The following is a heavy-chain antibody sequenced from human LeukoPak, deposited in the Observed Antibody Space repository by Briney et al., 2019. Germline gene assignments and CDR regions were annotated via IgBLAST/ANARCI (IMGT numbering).Heavy chain of an antibody. CDR1: GYTFTGYY. CDR2: INPNSGGT. V-gene: IGHV1-2*02. D-gene: IGHD2-2*01. J-gene: IGHJ6*02. Sequence: ASVKVSCKASGYTFTGYYMHWVRQAPGQGLEWMGWINPNSGGTNYAQKFQGRVTMTRDTSISTAYMELSRLRSDDTAAYYCARDGVVVPAEGMDVWGQGTTVTVSS. CDR3: ARDGVVVPAEGMDV.